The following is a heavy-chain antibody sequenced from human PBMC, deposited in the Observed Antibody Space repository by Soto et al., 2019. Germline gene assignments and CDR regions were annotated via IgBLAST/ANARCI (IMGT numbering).Heavy chain of an antibody. V-gene: IGHV3-23*01. CDR1: GITFRSRA. D-gene: IGHD6-6*01. Sequence: EEQLLESGGDLIQPGGSLRLSCVASGITFRSRAMSWVRQAPGEGLEWVSGISGSGATTYYADSVKGRFTISRDNSKNTLSLQMNSLRAEDTAVYYCAKDQGIASRPRWFDPWGQGTLVTVSS. CDR2: ISGSGATT. J-gene: IGHJ5*02. CDR3: AKDQGIASRPRWFDP.